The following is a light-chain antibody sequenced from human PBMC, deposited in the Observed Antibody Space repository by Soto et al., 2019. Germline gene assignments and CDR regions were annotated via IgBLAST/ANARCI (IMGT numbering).Light chain of an antibody. V-gene: IGKV1-5*03. Sequence: DIQMTQSPSALSASVGDTVTLTCRASQSIGSRLAWYQQKPGRPPKLLIYRASSSQSGVPSRFSGSGSGTEFTLTIHSLQPDDCATYYCQQYNILGTVGQGNKLDIQ. CDR2: RAS. J-gene: IGKJ1*01. CDR1: QSIGSR. CDR3: QQYNILGT.